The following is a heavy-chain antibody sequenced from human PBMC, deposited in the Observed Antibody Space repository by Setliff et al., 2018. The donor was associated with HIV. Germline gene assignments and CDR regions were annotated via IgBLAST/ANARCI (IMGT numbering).Heavy chain of an antibody. Sequence: SVKVSCKASGDTFNSHAISWVRQAPGQGLEWMGGIIPIFGTPNYAQKFKGRLTTTADESTSTVYMELGSLRSEDTAVYYCARDSRDIVVVIAPEPEPYYYYGMDVWGEGTTVTVSS. CDR1: GDTFNSHA. D-gene: IGHD2-15*01. J-gene: IGHJ6*04. CDR3: ARDSRDIVVVIAPEPEPYYYYGMDV. CDR2: IIPIFGTP. V-gene: IGHV1-69*13.